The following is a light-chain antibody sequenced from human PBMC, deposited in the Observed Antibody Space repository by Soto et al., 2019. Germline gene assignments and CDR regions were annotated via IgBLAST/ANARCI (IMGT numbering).Light chain of an antibody. J-gene: IGKJ4*01. Sequence: LTQSPSFLSASVGDRVTITCRASQGISSYLAWYQQKPGQSPRLLIYDAAHRATGIPVRFSGGGSGTDFTLTISSLEPEDSAVYYCQQRSKWPLTFGGGTKVEIK. V-gene: IGKV3-11*01. CDR1: QGISSY. CDR2: DAA. CDR3: QQRSKWPLT.